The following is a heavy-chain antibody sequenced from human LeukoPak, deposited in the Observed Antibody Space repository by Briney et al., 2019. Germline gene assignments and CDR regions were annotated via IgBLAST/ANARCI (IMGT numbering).Heavy chain of an antibody. D-gene: IGHD2-2*01. CDR3: ARDRRYCSSTSCPNWFDP. V-gene: IGHV4-59*12. J-gene: IGHJ5*02. CDR1: GGSISSYY. Sequence: SETLSLTCTVSGGSISSYYWSWIRQPPGKGLEWIGYIYYSGSTNYNPSLKSRVTISVDTSKNQFSLQLNSVTPEDTAVYYCARDRRYCSSTSCPNWFDPWGQGTLVAVSS. CDR2: IYYSGST.